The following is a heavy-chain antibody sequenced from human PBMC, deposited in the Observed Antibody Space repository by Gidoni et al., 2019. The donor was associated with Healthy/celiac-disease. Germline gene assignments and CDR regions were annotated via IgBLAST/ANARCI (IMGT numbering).Heavy chain of an antibody. CDR2: IIPILGIA. CDR3: AGHMVRGVPLDL. Sequence: QFQLLQSGLEVKKPGSSVPVSCMSSGCTFSSYAISWVRQAPGHGLEWMGRIIPILGIANYAKKLQGRVTITADKSTSTAYMELSSLRSEDTAVYYCAGHMVRGVPLDLWGQGTLVTVSS. D-gene: IGHD3-10*01. CDR1: GCTFSSYA. J-gene: IGHJ4*02. V-gene: IGHV1-69*04.